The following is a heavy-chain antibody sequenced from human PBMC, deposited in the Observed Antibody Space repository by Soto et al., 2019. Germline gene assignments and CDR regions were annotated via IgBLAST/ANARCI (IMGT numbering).Heavy chain of an antibody. V-gene: IGHV3-23*01. CDR1: GFTFSSYA. CDR2: ISGSGGST. D-gene: IGHD4-17*01. Sequence: GGSLRLSCAASGFTFSSYAMSWVCQAPGKGLEWVSAISGSGGSTYYADSVKGRFTISRDNSKNTLYLQMNSLRAEDTAVYYCAKVVPLDDYGDYGAFDIWGQGTMVTVSS. J-gene: IGHJ3*02. CDR3: AKVVPLDDYGDYGAFDI.